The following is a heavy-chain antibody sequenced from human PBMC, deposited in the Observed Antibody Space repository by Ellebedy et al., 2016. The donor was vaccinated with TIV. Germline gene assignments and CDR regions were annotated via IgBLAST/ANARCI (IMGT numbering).Heavy chain of an antibody. J-gene: IGHJ4*02. D-gene: IGHD3-10*01. CDR2: IYPGDSDT. CDR3: ARLFGDSLFDFPIKYGSGSYLIYFDY. CDR1: GYSFTSYW. V-gene: IGHV5-51*01. Sequence: GGSLRLSXKGSGYSFTSYWIGWVRQMPGKGLEWMGIIYPGDSDTRYSPSFQGQVTISADKSISTAYLQWSSLKASDTAMYYCARLFGDSLFDFPIKYGSGSYLIYFDYWGQGTLVTVSS.